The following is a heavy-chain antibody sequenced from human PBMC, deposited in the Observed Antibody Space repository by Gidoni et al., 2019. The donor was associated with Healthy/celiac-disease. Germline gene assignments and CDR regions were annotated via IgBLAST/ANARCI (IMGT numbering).Heavy chain of an antibody. Sequence: QVQLVESGGGVVQPGRSLRLSCAASGFTFSSYGMHWVRQAPGKGLEWVAVIWYDGSNKYYADSVKGRFTISRDNSKNTLYLQMNSLRAEDTAVYYCAREGERWLHPSLNAFDIWGQGTMVTVSS. CDR1: GFTFSSYG. J-gene: IGHJ3*02. D-gene: IGHD5-12*01. V-gene: IGHV3-33*01. CDR2: IWYDGSNK. CDR3: AREGERWLHPSLNAFDI.